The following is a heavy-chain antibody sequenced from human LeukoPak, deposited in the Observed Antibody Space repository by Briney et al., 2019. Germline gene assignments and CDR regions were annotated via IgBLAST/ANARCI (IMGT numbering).Heavy chain of an antibody. CDR1: GFTFSSYW. Sequence: GGSLRLSCVASGFTFSSYWMSWLRQAPGKGLEWVANMKEDGSEKYYVDSVKGRFTVSRDNAKNSMYLQMNSLRAEATAVYYCARYTRSSGGDYWGQGTLVTVSS. CDR2: MKEDGSEK. CDR3: ARYTRSSGGDY. V-gene: IGHV3-7*01. J-gene: IGHJ4*02. D-gene: IGHD6-6*01.